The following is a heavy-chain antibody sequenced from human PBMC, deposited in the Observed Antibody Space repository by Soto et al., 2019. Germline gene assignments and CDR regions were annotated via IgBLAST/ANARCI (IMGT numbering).Heavy chain of an antibody. CDR3: ARLRAGPDNGWYWAFDY. CDR1: GGSISNSNYY. CDR2: IYYSGNT. J-gene: IGHJ4*02. Sequence: SETLSLTCVVFGGSISNSNYYWGWIRQPPGKGLELIGNIYYSGNTYYNPSLKSRVTISVDTSKSQFSLKLSSVTAADTAIYYCARLRAGPDNGWYWAFDYWGQGTLVTVSS. V-gene: IGHV4-39*01. D-gene: IGHD6-19*01.